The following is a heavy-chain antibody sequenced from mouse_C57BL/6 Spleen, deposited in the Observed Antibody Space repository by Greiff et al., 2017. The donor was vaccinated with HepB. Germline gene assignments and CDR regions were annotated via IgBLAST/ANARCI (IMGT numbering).Heavy chain of an antibody. J-gene: IGHJ2*01. D-gene: IGHD2-2*01. CDR3: ARSTMVTYYFDY. Sequence: VQLQQPGAELVKPGASVKLSCKASGYTFTSYWMQWVKQRPGQGLEWIGEIDPSDSYTNYNQKFKGKATLTVDTSSSTAYMQLSSLTSEDSAVDYCARSTMVTYYFDYWGQGTTLTVSS. CDR2: IDPSDSYT. V-gene: IGHV1-50*01. CDR1: GYTFTSYW.